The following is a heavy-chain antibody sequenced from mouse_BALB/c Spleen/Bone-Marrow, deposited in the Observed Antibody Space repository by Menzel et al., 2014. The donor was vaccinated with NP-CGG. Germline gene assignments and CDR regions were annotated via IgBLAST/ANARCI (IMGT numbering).Heavy chain of an antibody. J-gene: IGHJ4*01. D-gene: IGHD2-14*01. CDR3: ARWYRDPHFATDY. CDR1: GYAFGSYW. V-gene: IGHV1-80*01. Sequence: VQLQQSGAELVRPGSSVKISCKASGYAFGSYWMNWVKQRPGQGLEWIGQIYPGDGDTNYNGNFKDKATLTVDRSSSTAFMQLSSLASEDSAVYFCARWYRDPHFATDYWGPGTSVTVSS. CDR2: IYPGDGDT.